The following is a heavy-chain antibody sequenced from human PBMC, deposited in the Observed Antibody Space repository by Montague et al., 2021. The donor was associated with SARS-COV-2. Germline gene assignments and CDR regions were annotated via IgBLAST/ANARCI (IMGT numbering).Heavy chain of an antibody. D-gene: IGHD2/OR15-2a*01. J-gene: IGHJ4*02. CDR1: GYPLTKYG. CDR3: ARDEEYDTTAYVPLDY. CDR2: VSAYNGNT. Sequence: SVKVSCKASGYPLTKYGISWVRQAPGQGLEWMGWVSAYNGNTNYARNFQGRVTMTTDTSTNTAYMELRGLRSDDTAVFYCARDEEYDTTAYVPLDYWGQGTLVTVSS. V-gene: IGHV1-18*01.